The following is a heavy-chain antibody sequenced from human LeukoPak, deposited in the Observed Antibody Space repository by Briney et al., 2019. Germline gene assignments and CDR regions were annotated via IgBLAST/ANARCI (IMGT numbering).Heavy chain of an antibody. CDR1: GGSFSSYT. CDR3: ARSRSPNGSGSTLDY. Sequence: SVKLTCKASGGSFSSYTICCVRHAPPQGRVWMGGIIPIFGTANYAQKFQGRVTITADKSTNKAYMELSSLRSEDTAVYYCARSRSPNGSGSTLDYWGQGTLVTVSS. D-gene: IGHD3-10*01. V-gene: IGHV1-69*06. J-gene: IGHJ4*02. CDR2: IIPIFGTA.